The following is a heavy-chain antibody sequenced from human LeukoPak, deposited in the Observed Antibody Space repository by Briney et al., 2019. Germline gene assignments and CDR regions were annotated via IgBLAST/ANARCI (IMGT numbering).Heavy chain of an antibody. CDR2: IYPADSDT. CDR1: GYXFINYW. Sequence: GESLKISCNGSGYXFINYWIAWVRQMPGKDLEWMGIIYPADSDTRYSPSFEGQVTISADQAIDTAYLQWSGLKVADTALYYCVKGVSGTYFGMDVWGQGTTVTVS. D-gene: IGHD3-10*01. J-gene: IGHJ6*02. V-gene: IGHV5-51*01. CDR3: VKGVSGTYFGMDV.